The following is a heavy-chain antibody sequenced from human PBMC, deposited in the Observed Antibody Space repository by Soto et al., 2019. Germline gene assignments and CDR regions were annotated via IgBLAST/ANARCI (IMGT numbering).Heavy chain of an antibody. J-gene: IGHJ4*01. D-gene: IGHD1-1*01. Sequence: ASVKVSFKASGYSFTSYAMHWVRQAPGQRLEWMGWINAGNGNTKYSQKFQGRVTITRDTSASTAYMELSSLRSEDTAVYYCARANRGWRQLLDYSAQGTLVIVSS. CDR1: GYSFTSYA. CDR2: INAGNGNT. V-gene: IGHV1-3*01. CDR3: ARANRGWRQLLDY.